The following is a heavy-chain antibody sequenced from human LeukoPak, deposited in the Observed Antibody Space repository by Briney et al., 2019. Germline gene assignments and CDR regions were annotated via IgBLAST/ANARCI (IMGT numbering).Heavy chain of an antibody. CDR3: ARDRGWLEAFDY. Sequence: GGSLRLSCAASGFTFSTYNMKWVRQAPGKGLEWVSYISGTSSAIYYADSVKGRFTISRDTAKNSLYLQMNSLRDDDTAVYYCARDRGWLEAFDYWGQGTLVAVSS. J-gene: IGHJ4*02. CDR2: ISGTSSAI. V-gene: IGHV3-48*02. D-gene: IGHD6-19*01. CDR1: GFTFSTYN.